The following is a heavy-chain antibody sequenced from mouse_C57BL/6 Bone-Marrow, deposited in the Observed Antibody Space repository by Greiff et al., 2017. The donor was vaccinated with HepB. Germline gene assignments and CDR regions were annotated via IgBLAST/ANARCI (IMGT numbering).Heavy chain of an antibody. CDR2: IDPSDSYT. CDR1: GYTFTSYW. V-gene: IGHV1-50*01. J-gene: IGHJ2*01. CDR3: ARPLITTVVGGDY. D-gene: IGHD1-1*01. Sequence: VKLVESGAELVKPGASVKLFCKASGYTFTSYWMQWVKQRPGQGLEWIGEIDPSDSYTNYNQKFKGKATLTVDTSSSTAYMQLSSLTSEDSAVYYCARPLITTVVGGDYWGQGTTLTVSS.